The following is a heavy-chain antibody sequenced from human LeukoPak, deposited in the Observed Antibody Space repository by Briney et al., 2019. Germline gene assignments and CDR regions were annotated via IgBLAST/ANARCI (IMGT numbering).Heavy chain of an antibody. V-gene: IGHV4-30-4*07. D-gene: IGHD6-13*01. Sequence: SETLSLTCAVSGGSISSGSYSWGWIRQPPGKGLEWIGYFFYTGNTYYNASLKSRVTISVDTSKNQFSLKVSSVTAADTAVYYCARHSSSWSPSPDYWGQGTLVTVSS. CDR2: FFYTGNT. CDR3: ARHSSSWSPSPDY. J-gene: IGHJ4*02. CDR1: GGSISSGSYS.